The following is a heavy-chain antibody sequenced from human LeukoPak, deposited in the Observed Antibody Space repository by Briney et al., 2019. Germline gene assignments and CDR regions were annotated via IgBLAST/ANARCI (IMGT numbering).Heavy chain of an antibody. J-gene: IGHJ4*02. Sequence: PGGALSLSFGTAGFTFGEYTTHGVRHAPGKGLEWVSGISWNSGSIGYADSVKGRFTISRDNAKNSLYLQMNSLRAEDTALYYCAKDSSGGYGTDFDYWGQGTLVTVSS. CDR2: ISWNSGSI. D-gene: IGHD5-12*01. CDR1: GFTFGEYT. CDR3: AKDSSGGYGTDFDY. V-gene: IGHV3-9*01.